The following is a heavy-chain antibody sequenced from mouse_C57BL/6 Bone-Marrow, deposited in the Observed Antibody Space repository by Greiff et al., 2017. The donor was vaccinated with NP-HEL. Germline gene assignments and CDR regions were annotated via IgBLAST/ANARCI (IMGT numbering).Heavy chain of an antibody. J-gene: IGHJ3*01. Sequence: EVQLQQSGPVLVKPGASVKMSCKASGYTFTDYYMNWVKQSHGKSLEWIGVINPYNGGTSYNQKFKGKATLTVDKYSSTAYIELNSLTSEDSAVYYCAVFYGSSQFAYWGQGTLVTVSA. D-gene: IGHD1-1*01. V-gene: IGHV1-19*01. CDR1: GYTFTDYY. CDR3: AVFYGSSQFAY. CDR2: INPYNGGT.